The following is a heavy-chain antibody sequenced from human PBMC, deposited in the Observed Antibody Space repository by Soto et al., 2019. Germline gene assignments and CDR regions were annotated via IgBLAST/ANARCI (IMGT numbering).Heavy chain of an antibody. D-gene: IGHD2-2*01. Sequence: PSQTLSLTCAISGDSVSSNSAAWNWIRQSPSRGLEWLGRTYYRSKWYNDYAVSVKSRITINPDTSKNQFSLQLNSVTPEDTAVYYCARGNLHCSSTSCYPYYYYGMDVWGQGTTVTVSS. CDR1: GDSVSSNSAA. V-gene: IGHV6-1*01. CDR3: ARGNLHCSSTSCYPYYYYGMDV. J-gene: IGHJ6*02. CDR2: TYYRSKWYN.